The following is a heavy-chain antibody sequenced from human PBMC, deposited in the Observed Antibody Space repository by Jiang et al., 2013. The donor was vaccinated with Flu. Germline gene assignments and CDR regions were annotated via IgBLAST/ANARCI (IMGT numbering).Heavy chain of an antibody. CDR3: ARDHNGSDPTDY. CDR1: GYSFTSFY. V-gene: IGHV1-46*01. CDR2: INPLSGTT. D-gene: IGHD5-12*01. J-gene: IGHJ4*02. Sequence: SGAEVKKPGASVTLSCKTSGYSFTSFYVHWVRQAPGQGLEWVGLINPLSGTTSYTQRFQDRVTVTRDTSTSTVYMEVTGLRSDDTAVYYCARDHNGSDPTDYWGQGTLVTV.